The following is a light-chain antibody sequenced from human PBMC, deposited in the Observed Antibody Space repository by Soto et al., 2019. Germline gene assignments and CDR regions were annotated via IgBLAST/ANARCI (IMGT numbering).Light chain of an antibody. V-gene: IGKV1-5*01. CDR3: QQYSSSWT. CDR2: DAS. CDR1: QTINVW. J-gene: IGKJ1*01. Sequence: DIQMTQSPSTLSASVGDRVTITCRASQTINVWLAWFQQKPGKAPKLLIYDASSLQSGVPSRFSGSGSGTEFTLTISSLQPDDFATYYCQQYSSSWTFGQGTKV.